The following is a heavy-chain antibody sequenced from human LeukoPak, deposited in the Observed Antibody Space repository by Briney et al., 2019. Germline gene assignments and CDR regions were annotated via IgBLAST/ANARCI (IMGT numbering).Heavy chain of an antibody. CDR2: IYYSGST. V-gene: IGHV4-39*01. Sequence: SETLSLTCTVSGGSISSSSYYWGWIRQPPGKGLEWIGSIYYSGSTYYNPSLKSRVTISVDTSKNQFSLKLSSVTAADTAVYYCATYVDSAYSFDYWGQGTLVTVSS. CDR3: ATYVDSAYSFDY. J-gene: IGHJ4*02. CDR1: GGSISSSSYY. D-gene: IGHD3-16*01.